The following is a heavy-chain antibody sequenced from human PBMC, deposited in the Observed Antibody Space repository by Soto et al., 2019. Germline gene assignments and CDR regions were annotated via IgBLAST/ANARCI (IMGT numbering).Heavy chain of an antibody. D-gene: IGHD3-9*01. CDR3: ANAPVLRYFDWLSPWDAFDI. CDR2: ISGSGGST. Sequence: EVQLLESGGGLVQPGGSLRLSCAASGFTFSSYAMSWVRQAPGKGLEWVSAISGSGGSTYYADSVKGRFTISRDNSKNTLYLQMNSLRAEDTAVYYCANAPVLRYFDWLSPWDAFDIWGQGTMVTVSS. V-gene: IGHV3-23*01. J-gene: IGHJ3*02. CDR1: GFTFSSYA.